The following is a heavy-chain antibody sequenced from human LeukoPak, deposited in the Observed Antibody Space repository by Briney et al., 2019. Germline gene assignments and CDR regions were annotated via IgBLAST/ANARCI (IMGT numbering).Heavy chain of an antibody. J-gene: IGHJ6*02. CDR2: LGSAGDK. Sequence: GGSLRLSCEASGFTLSDYDIHWVRQAIGKGLDWVSGLGSAGDKYHAGSERGRFTISREDAENSVYLQMNGLRPEDTAIYYCARAKRETSTRPWTSGMDVWGQGTTVTVSS. V-gene: IGHV3-13*01. D-gene: IGHD3/OR15-3a*01. CDR1: GFTLSDYD. CDR3: ARAKRETSTRPWTSGMDV.